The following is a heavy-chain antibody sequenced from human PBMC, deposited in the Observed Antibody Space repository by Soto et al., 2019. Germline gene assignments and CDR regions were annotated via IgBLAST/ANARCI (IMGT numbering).Heavy chain of an antibody. D-gene: IGHD5-12*01. Sequence: GGSLRLSCAASGFTFSSYGMHWVRQAPGKGLEWVAVIWYDGSNKYYADSVKGRFTISRGNSKNTLYLQMNSLRAEDTAVYYCARAIRGYSGYDDWGQGTLVTVSS. J-gene: IGHJ4*02. CDR2: IWYDGSNK. CDR3: ARAIRGYSGYDD. CDR1: GFTFSSYG. V-gene: IGHV3-33*01.